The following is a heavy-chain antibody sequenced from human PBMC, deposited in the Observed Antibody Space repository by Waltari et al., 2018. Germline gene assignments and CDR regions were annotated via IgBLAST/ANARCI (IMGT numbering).Heavy chain of an antibody. Sequence: QVQLQESGPGLVKPSETLSLTCAVSGYSISSGYYWGWTRQPPGKGLEWIGSIYQSGSTSYNPSLKSRVTISVDTSKNQFSLKLSSVTAADTAVYYCARPVPQANYFDDWGQGTLVTVSS. CDR3: ARPVPQANYFDD. CDR2: IYQSGST. V-gene: IGHV4-38-2*01. CDR1: GYSISSGYY. J-gene: IGHJ4*02. D-gene: IGHD1-1*01.